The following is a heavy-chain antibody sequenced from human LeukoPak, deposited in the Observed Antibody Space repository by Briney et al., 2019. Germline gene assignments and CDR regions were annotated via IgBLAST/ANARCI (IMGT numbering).Heavy chain of an antibody. CDR2: IYYSGST. D-gene: IGHD5-18*01. Sequence: PSETLSLTCTVSGGSISSSSSYWGWIRQPPGKGLEWIGSIYYSGSTYYNPSLKSRVTISVDTSKNQFSLKLSSVTAADTAVYYCARGASEYSYGFSLSSRYMDVWGKGTTVTVSS. V-gene: IGHV4-39*07. J-gene: IGHJ6*03. CDR1: GGSISSSSSY. CDR3: ARGASEYSYGFSLSSRYMDV.